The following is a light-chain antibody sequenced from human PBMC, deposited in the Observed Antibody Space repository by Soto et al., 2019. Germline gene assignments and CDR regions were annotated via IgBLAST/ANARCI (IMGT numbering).Light chain of an antibody. CDR2: GAS. Sequence: EIVMTQSPATLSVSPGERAILSCRASKSVSNNLAWYQQKPGQAPRLLIYGASTRATGIPARLSGSGSGTEFPLSISSLQYEDFAIYYCQQYNNWPPLTFGGGTKVEIK. CDR1: KSVSNN. V-gene: IGKV3-15*01. CDR3: QQYNNWPPLT. J-gene: IGKJ4*01.